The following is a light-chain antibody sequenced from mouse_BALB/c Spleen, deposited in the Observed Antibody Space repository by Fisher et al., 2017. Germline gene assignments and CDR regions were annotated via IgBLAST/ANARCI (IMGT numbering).Light chain of an antibody. Sequence: IVLTQTPAIMSASLGEEITLTCSASSSVSYMHWYQQKSGTSPKRWIYDTSKLASGVPARFSGSGSGTSYSLTIGTMEAEDVATYYCQQGSSMLTFGAGTKLELK. CDR1: SSVSY. CDR3: QQGSSMLT. J-gene: IGKJ5*01. CDR2: DTS. V-gene: IGKV4-59*01.